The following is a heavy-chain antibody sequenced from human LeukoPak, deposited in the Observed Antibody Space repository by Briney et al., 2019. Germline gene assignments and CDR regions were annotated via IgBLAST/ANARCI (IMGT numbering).Heavy chain of an antibody. Sequence: SETLSLTCTVSGGSISSSSYYWGWIRQPPGKGLEWIGSIYYSGSTYYNPSLKSRVTISVDTSKNRFSLKLSSVTAADTAVYYCARGRRYCSSTSCPYDAFDIWGQGTMVTVSS. CDR3: ARGRRYCSSTSCPYDAFDI. CDR2: IYYSGST. J-gene: IGHJ3*02. D-gene: IGHD2-2*01. CDR1: GGSISSSSYY. V-gene: IGHV4-39*01.